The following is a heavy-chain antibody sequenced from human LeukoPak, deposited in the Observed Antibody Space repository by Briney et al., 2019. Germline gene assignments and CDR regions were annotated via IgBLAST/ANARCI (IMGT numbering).Heavy chain of an antibody. CDR1: GFTFSSYG. Sequence: GGSLRLSCAASGFTFSSYGMHWVRQAPGKGLERVAVISYDGSNKYYADSVKGRFTISRDNSKNTLYLQMNSLRAEDTAVYYCAKDARLSKRASYYLDSWGQGTLVTVSS. J-gene: IGHJ4*02. D-gene: IGHD3-16*02. CDR3: AKDARLSKRASYYLDS. V-gene: IGHV3-30*18. CDR2: ISYDGSNK.